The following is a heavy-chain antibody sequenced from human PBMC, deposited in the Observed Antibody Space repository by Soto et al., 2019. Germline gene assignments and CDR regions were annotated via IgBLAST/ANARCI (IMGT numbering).Heavy chain of an antibody. J-gene: IGHJ6*03. CDR2: ISSSSSTI. V-gene: IGHV3-48*01. D-gene: IGHD3-3*01. CDR1: GFTFSSYS. Sequence: GGSLRLSCAASGFTFSSYSMNWVRQAPGKGLEWVSYISSSSSTIYYADSVKGRFTISRDNAKNSLYLQMNSLRAEDTAVYYCARGKSVFGVVIASNYYYYMDVWGKGTTVTVSS. CDR3: ARGKSVFGVVIASNYYYYMDV.